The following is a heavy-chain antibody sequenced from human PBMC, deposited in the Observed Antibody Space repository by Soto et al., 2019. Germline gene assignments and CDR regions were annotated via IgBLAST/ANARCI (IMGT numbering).Heavy chain of an antibody. CDR2: ISYYGSNK. D-gene: IGHD2-21*02. CDR3: AKNGGDNDAFDI. Sequence: QVQLVESGGGVVQPGRSLRLSCAASGFTFSSYGMHWVRQAPGKGLEWVAVISYYGSNKYYADSVKGRFTISRDNSKNTLYLQMNSLRAEDTAVYYCAKNGGDNDAFDIWGQGTMVTVSS. J-gene: IGHJ3*02. V-gene: IGHV3-30*18. CDR1: GFTFSSYG.